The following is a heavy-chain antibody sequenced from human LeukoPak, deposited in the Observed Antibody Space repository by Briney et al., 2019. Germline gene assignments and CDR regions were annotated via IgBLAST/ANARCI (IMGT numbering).Heavy chain of an antibody. D-gene: IGHD3-16*01. Sequence: PSETLSLTCSVSGGSISSFYWNWIRQPPGKGLEWIGYMSNSGSTNYNPSLKSRLTISVDTSKNHLSLGLSSVTAADTAVYYCARGNYDDSYAYGGDFDSWGQGTLVTVSS. CDR1: GGSISSFY. J-gene: IGHJ4*02. CDR3: ARGNYDDSYAYGGDFDS. V-gene: IGHV4-59*01. CDR2: MSNSGST.